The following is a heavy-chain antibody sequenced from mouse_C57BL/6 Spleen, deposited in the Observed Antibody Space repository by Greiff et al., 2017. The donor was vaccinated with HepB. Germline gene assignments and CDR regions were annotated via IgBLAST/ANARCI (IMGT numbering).Heavy chain of an antibody. Sequence: EVKVEESGEGLVKPGGSLKLSCAASGFTFSSYAMSWVRQTPEKRLEWVAYISSGGDYIYYADTVKGRFTISRDNARNTLYLQMSSLKSEDTAMYYCTRARITYYAMDYWGQGTSVTVSS. J-gene: IGHJ4*01. CDR1: GFTFSSYA. D-gene: IGHD2-4*01. CDR2: ISSGGDYI. V-gene: IGHV5-9-1*02. CDR3: TRARITYYAMDY.